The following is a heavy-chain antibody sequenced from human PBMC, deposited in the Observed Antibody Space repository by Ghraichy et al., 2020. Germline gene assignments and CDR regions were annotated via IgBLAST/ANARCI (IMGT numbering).Heavy chain of an antibody. Sequence: GGSLRLSCEGSGFSFSDYSMIWVRLTPRKALEWVSYITGSSITIFYTDSVKGRFTISRDNAKNSLYLQMNSLRPEDTAVYYCARLPLPRRAAVGDWYFDLWGRGTLVPVSS. D-gene: IGHD6-13*01. CDR1: GFSFSDYS. CDR3: ARLPLPRRAAVGDWYFDL. CDR2: ITGSSITI. V-gene: IGHV3-48*01. J-gene: IGHJ2*01.